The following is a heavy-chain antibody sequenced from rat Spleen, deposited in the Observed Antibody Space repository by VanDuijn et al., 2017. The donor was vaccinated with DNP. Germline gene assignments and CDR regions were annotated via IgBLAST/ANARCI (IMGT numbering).Heavy chain of an antibody. D-gene: IGHD1-11*01. J-gene: IGHJ2*01. CDR1: GFTFSNPD. Sequence: EVQLVESGGGLVRPGRSMKLSCAASGFTFSNPDMAWVRQAPTKGLAWVASISTSGGRTYYRDSVKGRFTISRDNAKSTLYLQMDSLRSEDTATYYCATDGTTEGIVDYFDYWGQGVMVTVSS. V-gene: IGHV5-25*01. CDR2: ISTSGGRT. CDR3: ATDGTTEGIVDYFDY.